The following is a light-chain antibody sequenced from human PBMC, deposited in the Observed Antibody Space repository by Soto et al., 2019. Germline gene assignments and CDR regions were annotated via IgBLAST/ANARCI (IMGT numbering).Light chain of an antibody. CDR1: SSDIGTYNY. CDR2: EVS. CDR3: SSYTVTSVTLYV. J-gene: IGLJ1*01. Sequence: QSVLTQPASVSGSPGQSITISCTGTSSDIGTYNYVSWYQQHPGKAPKVMIYEVSNRPSGVSNRFSGSKSGNTASLTISGLQAEDEADYYCSSYTVTSVTLYVFGTGTKVNVL. V-gene: IGLV2-14*01.